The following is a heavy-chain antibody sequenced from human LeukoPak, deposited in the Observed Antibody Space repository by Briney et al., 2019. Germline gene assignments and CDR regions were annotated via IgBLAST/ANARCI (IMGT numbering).Heavy chain of an antibody. D-gene: IGHD6-6*01. V-gene: IGHV3-9*03. J-gene: IGHJ4*02. Sequence: HAGGSLRLSCAASGFTFDDYAMHWVRQAPGKGLEWVSGISWNSGSIGYADSVKGRLTISRDNAKNSLYLQMNSLRAEDMALYYCAKGMYSSSSPAVFDYWGQGTLVTVSS. CDR2: ISWNSGSI. CDR3: AKGMYSSSSPAVFDY. CDR1: GFTFDDYA.